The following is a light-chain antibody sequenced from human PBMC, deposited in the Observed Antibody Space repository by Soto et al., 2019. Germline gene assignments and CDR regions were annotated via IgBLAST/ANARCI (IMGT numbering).Light chain of an antibody. CDR3: QQSSSVPLT. CDR2: AAS. Sequence: DIQMTQSPTSLSASAGDRVTITCRASQNISIYLNWYQQKPGKAPKLLIYAASNYQSGVPSRISGSGSGTDFTLTINSLQPEDFAIYYCQQSSSVPLTFGQGTKVEIK. V-gene: IGKV1-39*01. CDR1: QNISIY. J-gene: IGKJ1*01.